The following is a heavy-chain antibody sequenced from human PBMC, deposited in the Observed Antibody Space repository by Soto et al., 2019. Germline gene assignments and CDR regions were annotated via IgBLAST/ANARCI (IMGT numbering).Heavy chain of an antibody. V-gene: IGHV3-11*01. CDR3: ARAPYYGSGTYYYYSLDV. CDR1: GITFSDHY. J-gene: IGHJ6*02. CDR2: ISGTAGTI. Sequence: QVQLVESGGGLVKPGGSLRLSCGASGITFSDHYMTWIRQAPGKGLEWISYISGTAGTIYYADSVKGRFTISRDNAKNSLFLQLTSLTAEDTAVYYCARAPYYGSGTYYYYSLDVWGQVTTVTVSS. D-gene: IGHD3-10*01.